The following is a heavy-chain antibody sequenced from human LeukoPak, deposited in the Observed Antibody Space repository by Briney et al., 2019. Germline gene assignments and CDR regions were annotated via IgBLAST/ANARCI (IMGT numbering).Heavy chain of an antibody. J-gene: IGHJ4*02. CDR3: ARLLNYDDLDY. V-gene: IGHV5-51*01. D-gene: IGHD3-22*01. Sequence: GESLKISCKGSGYSFTNYWIGWVRQMPGKGLEWMGIIYPGDSDTRYSPSFQGQVTISADKSITTTYLQWSSLKASDTAMYYCARLLNYDDLDYWGQGTLVTVSS. CDR2: IYPGDSDT. CDR1: GYSFTNYW.